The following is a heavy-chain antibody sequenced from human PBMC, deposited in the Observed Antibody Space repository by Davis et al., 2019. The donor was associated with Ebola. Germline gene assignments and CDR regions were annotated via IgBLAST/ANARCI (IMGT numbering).Heavy chain of an antibody. CDR3: TKTISATPGDY. V-gene: IGHV3-48*01. J-gene: IGHJ4*02. CDR1: GFTFRDYT. CDR2: ISSSSSTI. D-gene: IGHD4/OR15-4a*01. Sequence: GESLKISCAASGFTFRDYTMNWVRQAPGKGLEWVSYISSSSSTIYYADSVKGRFTISRDNAKNSLYLQMNSLRVEDTAVYYCTKTISATPGDYWGQGTLVTVSS.